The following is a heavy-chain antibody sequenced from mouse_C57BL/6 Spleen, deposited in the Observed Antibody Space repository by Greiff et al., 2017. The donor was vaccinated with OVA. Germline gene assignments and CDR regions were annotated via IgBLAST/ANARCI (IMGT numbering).Heavy chain of an antibody. V-gene: IGHV1-69*01. D-gene: IGHD2-10*02. CDR2: IDPSDSYT. CDR1: GYTFTSYW. CDR3: ARWYGNYDAMDY. Sequence: VQLQQPGAELVMPGASVKLSCKASGYTFTSYWMHWVKQRPGQGLEWIGEIDPSDSYTNYNQKFKGKSTLTVDKSSSTAYMQLSSLTSEDSAVYYCARWYGNYDAMDYWGKGISVTVAS. J-gene: IGHJ4*01.